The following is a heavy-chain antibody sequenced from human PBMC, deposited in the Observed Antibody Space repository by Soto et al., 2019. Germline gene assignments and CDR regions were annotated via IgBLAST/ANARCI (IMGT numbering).Heavy chain of an antibody. CDR2: IYYSGST. V-gene: IGHV4-31*03. D-gene: IGHD3-9*01. CDR1: GGSISSGGYY. Sequence: SETLSLTCTVSGGSISSGGYYWSWIRQHPGKGLEWIGYIYYSGSTYYNPSLKSRVTISVDTSKNQFSLKLSSVTAADTAVYYCAREGTYYDIFPGAFDIWGQGKMVTVSS. J-gene: IGHJ3*02. CDR3: AREGTYYDIFPGAFDI.